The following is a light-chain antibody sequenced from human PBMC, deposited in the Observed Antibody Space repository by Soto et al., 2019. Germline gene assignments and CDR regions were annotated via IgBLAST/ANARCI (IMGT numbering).Light chain of an antibody. CDR3: QQLNFFPIT. Sequence: DSQMTQSTSSLSSSVGDRVTITCRASQGISSFLAWYQQKPGRAPKLLIYAASTLQSGVPSRFSGSGSGTEFPLTITSLQPQHFATSYCQQLNFFPITFGQGTRLEIK. CDR1: QGISSF. V-gene: IGKV1-9*01. CDR2: AAS. J-gene: IGKJ5*01.